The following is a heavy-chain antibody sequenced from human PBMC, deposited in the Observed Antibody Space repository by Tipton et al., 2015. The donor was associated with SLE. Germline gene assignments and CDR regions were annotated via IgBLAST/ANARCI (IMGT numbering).Heavy chain of an antibody. CDR1: GVSINSHH. Sequence: TLSLTCTVSGVSINSHHWSWVRQPPGKGLEWIGYIDYTGSTKYNPSLRSRVTISLDKSKSQFSLNLRSVTAADTAVYYCAREGLGTSYYYYMDVWGKGTTVTVSS. CDR2: IDYTGST. D-gene: IGHD1-26*01. CDR3: AREGLGTSYYYYMDV. J-gene: IGHJ6*03. V-gene: IGHV4-59*11.